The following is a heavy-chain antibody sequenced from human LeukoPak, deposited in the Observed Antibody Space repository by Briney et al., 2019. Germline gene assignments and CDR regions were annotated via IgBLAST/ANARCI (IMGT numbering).Heavy chain of an antibody. CDR3: ASDSSGWYVNWFDP. D-gene: IGHD6-19*01. Sequence: GASVNVSCKASGGTFSSYAISWVRQAPGQGREWMGGIIPIFGTANYAQKFQGRVTITADKSTSTAYMELSSLRSEDTAVYYCASDSSGWYVNWFDPWGQGTLVTVSS. V-gene: IGHV1-69*06. J-gene: IGHJ5*02. CDR1: GGTFSSYA. CDR2: IIPIFGTA.